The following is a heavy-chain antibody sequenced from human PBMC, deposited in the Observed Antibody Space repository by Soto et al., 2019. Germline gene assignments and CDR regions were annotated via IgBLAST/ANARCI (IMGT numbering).Heavy chain of an antibody. CDR1: GGTFSSYA. CDR2: IIPIFGTA. J-gene: IGHJ4*02. Sequence: SVKVSCKASGGTFSSYAISWVRQAPGQGLEWMGGIIPIFGTANYAQKFQGRVTITADKSTSTAYMELSSLRSEDTAVYYCARDWKYCSGGSCYITSAGYYFDYWGQGTLVTVSS. D-gene: IGHD2-15*01. CDR3: ARDWKYCSGGSCYITSAGYYFDY. V-gene: IGHV1-69*06.